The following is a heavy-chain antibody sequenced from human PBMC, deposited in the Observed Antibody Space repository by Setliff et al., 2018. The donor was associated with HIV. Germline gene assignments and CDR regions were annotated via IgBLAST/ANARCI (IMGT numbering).Heavy chain of an antibody. J-gene: IGHJ4*02. Sequence: SETLSLTCSVSGVTISSHFWTWIRQPAGKGLEWIGRAYTGGSTNYNPSLKSRVSMSVDTSKNQFYLHLSSVTAADTAVYYCARQVGSQYSYWAYYFDSWGQGALVTVSS. V-gene: IGHV4-4*07. CDR1: GVTISSHF. CDR3: ARQVGSQYSYWAYYFDS. CDR2: AYTGGST. D-gene: IGHD5-18*01.